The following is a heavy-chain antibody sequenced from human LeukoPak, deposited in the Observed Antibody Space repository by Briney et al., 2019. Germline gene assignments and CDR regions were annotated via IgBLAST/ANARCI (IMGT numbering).Heavy chain of an antibody. V-gene: IGHV3-53*01. J-gene: IGHJ4*02. D-gene: IGHD6-13*01. Sequence: GGSLRLSCAASGFTFSSYGMHWVRQAPGKGLEWVSVIYSGGSTYYADSVKGRFIISRDNSKNTLYLQMNSLRAEDTAVYYCARVGAAATSDYWGQGTLVTVSS. CDR2: IYSGGST. CDR3: ARVGAAATSDY. CDR1: GFTFSSYG.